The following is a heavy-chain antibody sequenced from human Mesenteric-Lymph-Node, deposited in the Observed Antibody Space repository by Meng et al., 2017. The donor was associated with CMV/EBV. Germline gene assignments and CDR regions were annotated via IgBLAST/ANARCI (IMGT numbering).Heavy chain of an antibody. CDR2: IRSKANSYAT. CDR1: GFTFSGSA. Sequence: GGSLRLSCAASGFTFSGSAMHWVRLASGKGLEWVGRIRSKANSYATACAASVKGRFTISRDDSKNTAYLQMNSLKTEDTAVYYCTRRESDSSSGYFDYWGQGTLVTVSS. D-gene: IGHD6-6*01. J-gene: IGHJ4*02. V-gene: IGHV3-73*01. CDR3: TRRESDSSSGYFDY.